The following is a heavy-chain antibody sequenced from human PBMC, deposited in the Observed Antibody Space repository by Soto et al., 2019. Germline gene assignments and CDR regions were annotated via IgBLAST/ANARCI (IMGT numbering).Heavy chain of an antibody. CDR1: GFTFSSYS. CDR3: ARDRYSGSYSRAPLYYYYGMDV. V-gene: IGHV3-48*02. CDR2: ISSSSSTI. J-gene: IGHJ6*02. D-gene: IGHD1-26*01. Sequence: GGSLRLSCAASGFTFSSYSMNWVRQAPGKGLEWVSYISSSSSTIYYADSVKGRFTISRDNAKNSLYLQMNSLRDEDTAVYYCARDRYSGSYSRAPLYYYYGMDVWGQGTTVTVSS.